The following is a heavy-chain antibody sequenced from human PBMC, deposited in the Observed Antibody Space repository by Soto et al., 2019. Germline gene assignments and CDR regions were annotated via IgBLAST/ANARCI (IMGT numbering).Heavy chain of an antibody. CDR3: PKGGPMVRGPRGYFDY. CDR2: ISYDGSNK. Sequence: QVQLVESGGGVVQPGRSLRLSCAASGFTFSSYGMHWVRQAPGKGLEWVAVISYDGSNKYYADSVKGRFTISRDNSKNTLYLQMNSLRAEDTAVYYCPKGGPMVRGPRGYFDYWRQGTLVTVSS. J-gene: IGHJ4*02. V-gene: IGHV3-30*18. CDR1: GFTFSSYG. D-gene: IGHD3-10*01.